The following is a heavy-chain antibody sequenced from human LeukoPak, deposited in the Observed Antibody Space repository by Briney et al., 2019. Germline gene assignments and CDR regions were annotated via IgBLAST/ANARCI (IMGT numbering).Heavy chain of an antibody. CDR3: AKGTGHEALDYGMDV. CDR1: RFTFSNYA. Sequence: PGGSLRLSCAASRFTFSNYAMSWVRQAPGKGLEWVSSISPSGGSTYFADSVKGRFTISRDNSRNTLYLQMNSLRAEDTALYYCAKGTGHEALDYGMDVWGQGTTVTVSS. CDR2: ISPSGGST. V-gene: IGHV3-23*01. J-gene: IGHJ6*02. D-gene: IGHD1-14*01.